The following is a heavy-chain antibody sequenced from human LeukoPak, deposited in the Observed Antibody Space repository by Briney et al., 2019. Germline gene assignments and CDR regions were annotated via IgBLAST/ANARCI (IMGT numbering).Heavy chain of an antibody. Sequence: SETLSLTCAVSGGSVSSSNRWSWVRQPPGKGLEWIGEIYHSGSTNYNPSLKSRVTISLDKSKNQFSLKLSSVTAADTAVYYCARARGYCSGGSCYQKYFQHWGQGTLVTVSS. V-gene: IGHV4-4*02. D-gene: IGHD2-15*01. CDR2: IYHSGST. CDR1: GGSVSSSNR. J-gene: IGHJ1*01. CDR3: ARARGYCSGGSCYQKYFQH.